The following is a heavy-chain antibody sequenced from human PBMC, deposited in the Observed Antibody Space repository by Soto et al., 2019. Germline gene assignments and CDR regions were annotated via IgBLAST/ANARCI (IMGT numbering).Heavy chain of an antibody. CDR1: GYTFSDYY. D-gene: IGHD1-1*01. Sequence: ASVKVSCKASGYTFSDYYIHWVRQAPGQGLEWMGWINPNSGGTKYAPKFQGGVTMTRDTSITTAHMELSRLRSGDTAVYYCAREPATAKPEGVDFWGQGTLGTVSS. CDR2: INPNSGGT. CDR3: AREPATAKPEGVDF. J-gene: IGHJ4*02. V-gene: IGHV1-2*02.